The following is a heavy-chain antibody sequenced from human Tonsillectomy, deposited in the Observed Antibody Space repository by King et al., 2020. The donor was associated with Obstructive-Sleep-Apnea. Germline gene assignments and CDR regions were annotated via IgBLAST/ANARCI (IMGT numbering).Heavy chain of an antibody. CDR1: GFTFSSYW. CDR2: IKQDGSEK. J-gene: IGHJ6*02. Sequence: QLVQSGGGLVQPGGSLRLSCAASGFTFSSYWMSWVRQAPGKGLEWVANIKQDGSEKYYVDSVKGRFTISRDNAKNSLYLQMNSLRAEDTAVYYCARPEPPQMAAYYCYGMDVWGQGTTVTVSS. CDR3: ARPEPPQMAAYYCYGMDV. V-gene: IGHV3-7*03. D-gene: IGHD1-14*01.